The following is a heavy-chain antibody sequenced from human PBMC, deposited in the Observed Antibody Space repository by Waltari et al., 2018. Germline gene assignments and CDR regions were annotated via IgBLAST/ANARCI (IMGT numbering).Heavy chain of an antibody. D-gene: IGHD4-17*01. Sequence: QVQLQESGPGLVKPSETLSLTCTVPGGSISSYSWSWVRLPAGKGLEWIGRIYTSGSTNYNPSLKSRVTISVDKSKNQFSLKLSSVTAADTAVYYCARESRLVTTVNPFDYWGQGTLVTVSS. CDR3: ARESRLVTTVNPFDY. J-gene: IGHJ4*02. CDR1: GGSISSYS. V-gene: IGHV4-4*07. CDR2: IYTSGST.